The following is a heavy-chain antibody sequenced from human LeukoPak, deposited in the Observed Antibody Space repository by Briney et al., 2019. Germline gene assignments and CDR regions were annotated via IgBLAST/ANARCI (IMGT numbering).Heavy chain of an antibody. V-gene: IGHV3-23*01. CDR1: GFTFSSYA. CDR2: ISGSGGNT. J-gene: IGHJ3*02. D-gene: IGHD2-15*01. Sequence: GGSLRLSCAASGFTFSSYAMSWVRQAPGKGLEWVSSISGSGGNTYYADSVKGRFTISRDNSKNTLYLQMNSLRAEDTAVYYCAKVGSPSHIVVVVANAFDIWGQGTMVTVSS. CDR3: AKVGSPSHIVVVVANAFDI.